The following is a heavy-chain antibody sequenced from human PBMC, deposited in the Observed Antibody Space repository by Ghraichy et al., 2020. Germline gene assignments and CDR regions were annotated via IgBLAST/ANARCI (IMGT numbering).Heavy chain of an antibody. V-gene: IGHV3-30-3*01. CDR2: ISYDGNNK. Sequence: GGSLRLSCAASGFTFSSYAMHWVRQAPGKGLEWVAVISYDGNNKYYADSVKGRFTISRDNSKNTLYLQMNSLRAEDTAVYYCARDQDSSGWYTQLFDYWGQGTLVTVSS. D-gene: IGHD6-19*01. CDR1: GFTFSSYA. J-gene: IGHJ4*02. CDR3: ARDQDSSGWYTQLFDY.